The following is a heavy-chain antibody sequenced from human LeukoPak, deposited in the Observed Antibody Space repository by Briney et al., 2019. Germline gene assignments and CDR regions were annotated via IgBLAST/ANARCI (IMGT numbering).Heavy chain of an antibody. J-gene: IGHJ4*02. Sequence: GASVKVSCKASGGTFSSYAISWVRQAPGQGLEWMGGIIPIFGTANYAQKFQGRVTITADESTSTAYMELSSLRSEDTAVYYCARNPEVYSSLHFDYWGQGTLVTVSS. CDR1: GGTFSSYA. CDR2: IIPIFGTA. V-gene: IGHV1-69*13. CDR3: ARNPEVYSSLHFDY. D-gene: IGHD6-6*01.